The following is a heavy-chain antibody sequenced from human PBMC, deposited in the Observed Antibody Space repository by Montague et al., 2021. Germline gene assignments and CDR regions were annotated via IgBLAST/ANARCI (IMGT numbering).Heavy chain of an antibody. D-gene: IGHD6-13*01. CDR1: GFSFSSYW. Sequence: SLRLSCAASGFSFSSYWMHWVRQAPGKGLLWVSRITLDVSSTTFADSVKGRFTTSRDNAKETLYLQMNSLRVEDTAVYYCARNLASAAPGAFDIWGQGTMVTVSS. V-gene: IGHV3-74*01. CDR3: ARNLASAAPGAFDI. J-gene: IGHJ3*02. CDR2: ITLDVSST.